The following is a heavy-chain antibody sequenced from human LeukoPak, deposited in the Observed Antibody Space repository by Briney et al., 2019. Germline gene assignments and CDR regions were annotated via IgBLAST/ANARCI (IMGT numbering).Heavy chain of an antibody. CDR1: GDSISSNGYY. V-gene: IGHV4-39*07. CDR3: ARDPDWGSGYFDS. CDR2: VYYSGSD. J-gene: IGHJ4*02. Sequence: SETLSLTCTVSGDSISSNGYYWGWIRQPPGKGLEWIGSVYYSGSDYFNPSLESRITTSLDTSKNQFSLRLTSVTAADTAIYYCARDPDWGSGYFDSWGQGALVIVSA. D-gene: IGHD3-16*01.